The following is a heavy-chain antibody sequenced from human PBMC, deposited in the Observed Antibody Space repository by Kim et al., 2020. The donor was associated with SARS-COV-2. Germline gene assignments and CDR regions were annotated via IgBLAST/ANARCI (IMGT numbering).Heavy chain of an antibody. V-gene: IGHV4-61*08. CDR2: IQYSGAI. D-gene: IGHD3-16*01. CDR3: ARVVGYAYGRSEDWFDP. J-gene: IGHJ5*02. Sequence: SETLSLTCAVSGDSVSNVDYFWSWIRQPPGKGLEWIGYIQYSGAINYNPSLKSRVTISTDASKNQFSLELLSVTARDTAVYYCARVVGYAYGRSEDWFDPWVQGTLVTVSS. CDR1: GDSVSNVDYF.